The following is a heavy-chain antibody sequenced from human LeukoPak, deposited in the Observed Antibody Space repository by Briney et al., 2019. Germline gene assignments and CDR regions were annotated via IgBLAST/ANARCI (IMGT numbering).Heavy chain of an antibody. Sequence: GSLRLSCEVSGFTFSTYAMSWVRQAPGKGLGWVSVISGSGGSTYYADSVKGRFTISRDNSKNTLYLQMNSLRAEDTAVCYCAKDGSSSGYPYYMDVWGKGTTVTVSS. V-gene: IGHV3-23*01. CDR3: AKDGSSSGYPYYMDV. D-gene: IGHD5-12*01. J-gene: IGHJ6*03. CDR2: ISGSGGST. CDR1: GFTFSTYA.